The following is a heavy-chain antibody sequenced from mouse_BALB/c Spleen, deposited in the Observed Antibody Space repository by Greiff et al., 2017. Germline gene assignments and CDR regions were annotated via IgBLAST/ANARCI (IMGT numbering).Heavy chain of an antibody. CDR1: GYTFTDYA. Sequence: QVQLQQSGAELVRPGVSVKISCKGSGYTFTDYAMHWVKQSHAKSLEWIGVISTYYGDASYNQKFKGKATMTVDESSSTAYMELARLTSEDSAIYYCARLGDYSYWGQGTLVTVSA. D-gene: IGHD2-4*01. CDR2: ISTYYGDA. V-gene: IGHV1S137*01. J-gene: IGHJ3*01. CDR3: ARLGDYSY.